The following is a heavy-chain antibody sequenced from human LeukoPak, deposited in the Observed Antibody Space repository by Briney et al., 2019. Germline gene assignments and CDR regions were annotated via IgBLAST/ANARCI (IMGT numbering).Heavy chain of an antibody. D-gene: IGHD4-11*01. CDR2: ISYDGSNK. CDR3: ARDSTSNYVYYYYGMDV. V-gene: IGHV3-30*03. CDR1: GFTFSSYG. Sequence: PGGSLRLSCAASGFTFSSYGMHWVRQAPGKGLEWVAVISYDGSNKYYADSVKGRFTISRDNAKNSLYLQMNSLRAEDTAVYYCARDSTSNYVYYYYGMDVWGQGTTVTVSS. J-gene: IGHJ6*02.